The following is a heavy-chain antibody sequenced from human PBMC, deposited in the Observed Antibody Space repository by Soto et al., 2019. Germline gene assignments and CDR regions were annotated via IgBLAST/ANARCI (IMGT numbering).Heavy chain of an antibody. J-gene: IGHJ6*02. CDR1: GYTFTNHV. V-gene: IGHV1-18*01. CDR3: ARAMVRGVIIHYGMDV. Sequence: ASVKVSCKASGYTFTNHVISWVRQAPGQGLEWVGWVSAYNGDTKYARNLQGRVTMTRDTSTSTVYMELSSLRSEDTAVYYCARAMVRGVIIHYGMDVWGQGTTVTVSS. D-gene: IGHD3-10*01. CDR2: VSAYNGDT.